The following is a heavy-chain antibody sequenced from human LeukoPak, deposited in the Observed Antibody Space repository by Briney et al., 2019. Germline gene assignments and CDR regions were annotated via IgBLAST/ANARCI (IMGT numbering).Heavy chain of an antibody. CDR3: ARAGDGDYRPPNYFDY. CDR1: GDSITSAGYY. Sequence: PSETLSLTCSVSGDSITSAGYYWGWIRQPPGKGLEWIGSIYYSANAYYNPSLKSRVTISVDASKNQFSLKLSSVTAADTAVYYCARAGDGDYRPPNYFDYWGQGTLVTVSS. CDR2: IYYSANA. J-gene: IGHJ4*02. V-gene: IGHV4-39*07. D-gene: IGHD4-17*01.